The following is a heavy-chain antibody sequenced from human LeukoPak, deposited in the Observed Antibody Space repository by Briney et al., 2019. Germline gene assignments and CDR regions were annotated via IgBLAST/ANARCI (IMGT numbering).Heavy chain of an antibody. V-gene: IGHV4-39*01. D-gene: IGHD3-9*01. Sequence: SETLSLTCTVSGASVSDSLSYWGWVRQPPRKGLKWVANVYYTGSTYYNPSLKSRVTMSVDTSKNQFSLKMTSVTAADTAIYYCARLTKGRYFDYIFAFWGQGILVTVSS. CDR3: ARLTKGRYFDYIFAF. J-gene: IGHJ4*02. CDR2: VYYTGST. CDR1: GASVSDSLSY.